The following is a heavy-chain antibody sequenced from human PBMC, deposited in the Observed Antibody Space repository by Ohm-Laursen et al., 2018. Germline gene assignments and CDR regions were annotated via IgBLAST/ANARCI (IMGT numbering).Heavy chain of an antibody. J-gene: IGHJ6*02. D-gene: IGHD3-10*01. CDR2: IYSGGST. V-gene: IGHV3-53*01. Sequence: SLRLSCTASGFTVSSNYMSWVRQAPGKGLEWVSVIYSGGSTYYADSVKGRFTISRDNSKNTLYLQMNSLRAEDTAVYYCGRGRGGGFGELNYYYYGMDVWGQGTTVTVSS. CDR1: GFTVSSNY. CDR3: GRGRGGGFGELNYYYYGMDV.